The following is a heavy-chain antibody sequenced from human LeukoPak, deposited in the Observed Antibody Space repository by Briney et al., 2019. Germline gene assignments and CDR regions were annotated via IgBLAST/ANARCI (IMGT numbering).Heavy chain of an antibody. Sequence: SGTLSLTCTVSGGSISSYYWSWIRQPAGKGLEWIGRIYTSGSTNYNPSLKSRVTMSVDTSKNQLSLKLSSVTAADTAVYYCARDRGYSYGPPLDYWGQGTLVTVSS. CDR2: IYTSGST. V-gene: IGHV4-4*07. J-gene: IGHJ4*02. D-gene: IGHD5-18*01. CDR1: GGSISSYY. CDR3: ARDRGYSYGPPLDY.